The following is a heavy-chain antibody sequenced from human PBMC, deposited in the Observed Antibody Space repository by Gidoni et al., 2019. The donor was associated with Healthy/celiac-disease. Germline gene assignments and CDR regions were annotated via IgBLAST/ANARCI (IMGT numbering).Heavy chain of an antibody. CDR3: AKDSVRITNFEVCY. CDR1: GFPFRSYA. J-gene: IGHJ4*02. Sequence: EVQLLESGGGLVQPGGSMHLSCAASGFPFRSYAISWVRQAPGKGREWVSAISGSGGSTYYADSVKGRFTISRDNSKNTLYLQMNSLRAEDTAVYYCAKDSVRITNFEVCYWGQGTLVTVSS. CDR2: ISGSGGST. D-gene: IGHD3-10*01. V-gene: IGHV3-23*01.